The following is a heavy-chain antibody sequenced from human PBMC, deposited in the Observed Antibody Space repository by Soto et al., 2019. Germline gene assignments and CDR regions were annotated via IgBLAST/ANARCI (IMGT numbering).Heavy chain of an antibody. V-gene: IGHV3-21*01. D-gene: IGHD3-10*01. J-gene: IGHJ4*02. CDR3: ARDDGGYYLTACDY. CDR2: INAGSNYI. Sequence: PGGSLRLSCAASGFIFSNYAMIWVRQVPGKGLEWVSSINAGSNYIYYADSLKGRFTISRDNAKNSVYLQMNSLGADDTAVYYCARDDGGYYLTACDYWGQGTLVTVSS. CDR1: GFIFSNYA.